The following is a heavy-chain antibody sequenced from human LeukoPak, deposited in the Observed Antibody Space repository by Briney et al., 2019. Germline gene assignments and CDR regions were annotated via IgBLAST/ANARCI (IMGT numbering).Heavy chain of an antibody. CDR2: IRGTGGTT. J-gene: IGHJ3*01. CDR1: GFTFSDYA. CDR3: GKDPNGDYVGAFDF. Sequence: GGSLRLSCAASGFTFSDYALIWVRQAPGKGLEWISAIRGTGGTTYYADSVKGRCTISRDNSRSTVYLQMNSLRAEDTALYFFGKDPNGDYVGAFDFWGPGTMVTVSS. D-gene: IGHD4-17*01. V-gene: IGHV3-23*01.